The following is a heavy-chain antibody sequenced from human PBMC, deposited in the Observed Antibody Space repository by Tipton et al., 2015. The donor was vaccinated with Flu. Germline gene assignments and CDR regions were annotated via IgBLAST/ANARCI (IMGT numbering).Heavy chain of an antibody. J-gene: IGHJ4*02. CDR3: ARGSYSSGLYRIDY. D-gene: IGHD6-19*01. CDR2: IYSSGST. Sequence: TLSLTCSVSGDSISSGSYYWSWIRQPAGKGLEWIGRIYSSGSTNYNPSLKSRLTISVDTSKNQFSLRLSSVTAADTAEYYCARGSYSSGLYRIDYWGQGTLVTVSS. V-gene: IGHV4-61*02. CDR1: GDSISSGSYY.